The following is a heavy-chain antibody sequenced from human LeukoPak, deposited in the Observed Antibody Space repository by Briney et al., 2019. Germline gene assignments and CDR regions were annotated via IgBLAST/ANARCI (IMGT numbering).Heavy chain of an antibody. V-gene: IGHV3-30*03. D-gene: IGHD2-15*01. CDR3: ARGRIYFDY. Sequence: GGSLRLSCAASGFMFSRYGMHWVRQAPGKGLEWVAVISYDGSNKNYADSVKGRFTISRDNAKNSLYLQMNSLRAEDTAAYYCARGRIYFDYWGQGALVTVSS. CDR1: GFMFSRYG. CDR2: ISYDGSNK. J-gene: IGHJ4*02.